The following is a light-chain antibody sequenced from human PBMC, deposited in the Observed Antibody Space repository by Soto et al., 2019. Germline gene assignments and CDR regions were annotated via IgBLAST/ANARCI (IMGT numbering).Light chain of an antibody. Sequence: QSALTQPPSASRSPGQSVTISCTGTSGDVGAYNYVSWYQQHPGKAPKLIIYEVTKRPSGVPDRFSGSKSGNTASLTVSGLQAEDEADYYCSAYGGSNNYVLFGGGTQLTVL. CDR2: EVT. CDR3: SAYGGSNNYVL. V-gene: IGLV2-8*02. CDR1: SGDVGAYNY. J-gene: IGLJ2*01.